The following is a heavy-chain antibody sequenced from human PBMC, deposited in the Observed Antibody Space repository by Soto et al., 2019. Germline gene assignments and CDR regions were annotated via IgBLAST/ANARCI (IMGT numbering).Heavy chain of an antibody. CDR3: ARLRSIYNWFDP. J-gene: IGHJ5*02. Sequence: PSETLSLTCTVSGGSISSYYWSWIRQPPGKGREFFCYIYYIGSTYYNPSLLSRVTLAVDTSKNQFALKLSSGSAADTAVYYCARLRSIYNWFDPWGQGTLVTSPQ. V-gene: IGHV4-59*01. CDR1: GGSISSYY. D-gene: IGHD3-9*01. CDR2: IYYIGST.